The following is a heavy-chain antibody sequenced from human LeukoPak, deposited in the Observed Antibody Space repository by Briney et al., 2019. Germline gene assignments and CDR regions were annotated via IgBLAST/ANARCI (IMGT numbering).Heavy chain of an antibody. D-gene: IGHD3-3*01. CDR2: IYYSGST. J-gene: IGHJ4*02. V-gene: IGHV4-30-4*08. CDR1: GGSISSGDYY. CDR3: ARVLRFLEWYTSPFDY. Sequence: TPSETLSLTCTVSGGSISSGDYYWSWIRQPPGKGLEWIGYIYYSGSTFYNPSLKSRVTISVDTSKNQFSLKLSSVTAADTAVYYCARVLRFLEWYTSPFDYWGQGTLVTVSS.